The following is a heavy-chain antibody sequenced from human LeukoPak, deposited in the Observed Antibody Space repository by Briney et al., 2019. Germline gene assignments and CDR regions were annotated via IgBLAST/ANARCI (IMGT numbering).Heavy chain of an antibody. CDR2: IYSGGST. Sequence: GGSLRLSCAASEFSVGSNYMTWVRQAPGKGLEWVSLIYSGGSTYYADSVKGRFTISRDNSKNTLYLQMNSLRAEDTAVYYCARGGFYGDPDAFDIWGQGTMVTVSS. D-gene: IGHD4-17*01. CDR1: EFSVGSNY. J-gene: IGHJ3*02. V-gene: IGHV3-53*05. CDR3: ARGGFYGDPDAFDI.